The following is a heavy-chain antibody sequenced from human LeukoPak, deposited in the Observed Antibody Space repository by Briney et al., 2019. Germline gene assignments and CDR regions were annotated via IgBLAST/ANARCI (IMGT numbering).Heavy chain of an antibody. CDR2: IRYDGSNK. J-gene: IGHJ6*03. CDR3: AKAGFGDSYYYYYMDV. CDR1: GFTFSSYG. V-gene: IGHV3-30*02. Sequence: GGSLRLSCAASGFTFSSYGMHWVRQAPGKGLEWVAFIRYDGSNKYYADSVKGRFTISRDNSKNSLYLQMNSLRAEDTALYYCAKAGFGDSYYYYYMDVWGKGTTVTVSS. D-gene: IGHD3-10*01.